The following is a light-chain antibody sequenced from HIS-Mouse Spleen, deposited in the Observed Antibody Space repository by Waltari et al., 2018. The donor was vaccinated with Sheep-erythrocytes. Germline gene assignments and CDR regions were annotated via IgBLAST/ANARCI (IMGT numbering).Light chain of an antibody. CDR3: QAWDSSTAWV. CDR2: QDS. J-gene: IGLJ3*02. Sequence: SYELTQPPSLSVSPGQTASITCSGDKLGAKYACWYQQKPGQSPVLVIYQDSKRPSGIPERFSGSNSGNTATLTISGTQAMDEADYYCQAWDSSTAWVFGGGTKLTVL. V-gene: IGLV3-1*01. CDR1: KLGAKY.